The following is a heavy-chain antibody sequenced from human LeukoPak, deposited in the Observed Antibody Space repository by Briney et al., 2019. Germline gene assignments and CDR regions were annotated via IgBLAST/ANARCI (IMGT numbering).Heavy chain of an antibody. J-gene: IGHJ5*01. Sequence: PSETLSLTCTVSGGFISSYYWSWIRQPPGKGLEWIGYIYNFGSTDYNPSLESRVTISVDTSKNQFSLKLRAVTAADTAVYYCARRRSDFWSGYYDPWGQRTPLTVSS. CDR3: ARRRSDFWSGYYDP. CDR1: GGFISSYY. CDR2: IYNFGST. D-gene: IGHD3-3*01. V-gene: IGHV4-59*08.